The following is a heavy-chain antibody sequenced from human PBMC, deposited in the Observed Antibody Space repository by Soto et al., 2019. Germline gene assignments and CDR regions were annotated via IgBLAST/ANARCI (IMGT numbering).Heavy chain of an antibody. J-gene: IGHJ4*02. CDR3: AHGRSGSSWYVHDY. V-gene: IGHV2-5*02. D-gene: IGHD6-13*01. Sequence: QITLKQSGPTLVKPTQTLTLTCTFSGFLLSTRGVGVAWIRQPPGKALEWLALTYWVDDKLYSPSLNSRLTITKDTSKNPVVLTMTNMDPVDTAAYYCAHGRSGSSWYVHDYWGQGTLVIVSS. CDR1: GFLLSTRGVG. CDR2: TYWVDDK.